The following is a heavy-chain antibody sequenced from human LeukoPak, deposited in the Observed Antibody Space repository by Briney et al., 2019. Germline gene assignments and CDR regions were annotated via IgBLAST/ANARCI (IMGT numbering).Heavy chain of an antibody. CDR3: ARFAAGGSYYYYMDV. J-gene: IGHJ6*03. D-gene: IGHD6-25*01. CDR1: GFTFSSYT. V-gene: IGHV3-48*01. Sequence: GGSLRLSCAASGFTFSSYTMNWVRQPPGKGLEWVSNIGTSSTTIYYADSVKGRFTSSRDNAKNSLYLQMNSLRADDTAVYYCARFAAGGSYYYYMDVWGKGTTVTVSS. CDR2: IGTSSTTI.